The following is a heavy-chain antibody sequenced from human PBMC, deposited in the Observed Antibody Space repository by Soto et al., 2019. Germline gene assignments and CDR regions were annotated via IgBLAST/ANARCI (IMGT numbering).Heavy chain of an antibody. J-gene: IGHJ6*02. CDR3: ARDYLWSNPDYGDYYYYGMDV. D-gene: IGHD4-17*01. V-gene: IGHV3-33*01. CDR1: GFNFTSYG. Sequence: QVQLVESGGGVVQPGRSLTLLCAASGFNFTSYGMHWVRQAPGKGLEWVAFMWYDGSNKEYGDSVKGRITISRDNPKNTLYLQINSLRGEDTAVYYCARDYLWSNPDYGDYYYYGMDVWGQGTTVTVSS. CDR2: MWYDGSNK.